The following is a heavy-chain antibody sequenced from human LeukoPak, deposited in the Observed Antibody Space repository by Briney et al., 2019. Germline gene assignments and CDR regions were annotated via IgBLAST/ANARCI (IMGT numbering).Heavy chain of an antibody. Sequence: GGSLRLSCAASGFTFSSYAMSWVRQAPGKGLEWVSAIGGRGVSTSYADSVGGRFTISRDNSKNTLYLQMNSLRAEDTAVYYCAKAASGNWNDVSDYWGQGTLVTVSS. J-gene: IGHJ4*02. CDR3: AKAASGNWNDVSDY. CDR1: GFTFSSYA. D-gene: IGHD1-1*01. V-gene: IGHV3-23*01. CDR2: IGGRGVST.